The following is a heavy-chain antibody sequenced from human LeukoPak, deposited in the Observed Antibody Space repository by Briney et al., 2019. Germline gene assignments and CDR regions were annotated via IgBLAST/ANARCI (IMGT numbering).Heavy chain of an antibody. V-gene: IGHV4-38-2*02. CDR3: AREADGYDSSGYPDY. CDR2: IYHSGST. J-gene: IGHJ4*02. CDR1: GYSISSGYY. D-gene: IGHD3-22*01. Sequence: SETLSLTCTVSGYSISSGYYWGWIRQPPGKGLEWIGSIYHSGSTYYNPSLKSRVTISVDTSKNQFSLKLSSVTAADTAVYYCAREADGYDSSGYPDYWGQGTLVTVSS.